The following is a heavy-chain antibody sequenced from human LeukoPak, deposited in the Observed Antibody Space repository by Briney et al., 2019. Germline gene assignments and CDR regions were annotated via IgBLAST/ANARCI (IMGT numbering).Heavy chain of an antibody. CDR3: ARPRHDGYIYYFDY. Sequence: GESLKISRKCSGYIFTSYWIGWVRQMPGKGLEGVGIIYPGDSDTRYSPSFQGQVTISADKSISTAYLQWSSLKASDTAMYYCARPRHDGYIYYFDYWGQGTLVTVSS. CDR1: GYIFTSYW. D-gene: IGHD5-24*01. J-gene: IGHJ4*02. V-gene: IGHV5-51*01. CDR2: IYPGDSDT.